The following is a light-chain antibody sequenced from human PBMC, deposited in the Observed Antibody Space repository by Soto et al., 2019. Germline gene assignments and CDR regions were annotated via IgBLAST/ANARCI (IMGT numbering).Light chain of an antibody. Sequence: DIQMTQSPSSLSASVGDRVTITCRSSQNIVSYLNWYQLKPGKAPKLLIYASSNLHRGVPSRFSGSGSGTDFTLAISTLQPEDSAIYVCQQSSTTPRTFGQGTKVEIK. CDR1: QNIVSY. J-gene: IGKJ1*01. V-gene: IGKV1-39*01. CDR2: ASS. CDR3: QQSSTTPRT.